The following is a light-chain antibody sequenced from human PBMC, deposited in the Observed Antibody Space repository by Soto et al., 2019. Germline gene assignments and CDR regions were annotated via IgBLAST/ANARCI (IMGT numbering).Light chain of an antibody. V-gene: IGKV3-20*01. CDR2: GTS. J-gene: IGKJ5*01. CDR3: QQSGSSPIT. CDR1: QSVSSSY. Sequence: EIVLTQSPGTLSLSPGERATLSCRASQSVSSSYLAWYQHKPGRAPRLLIDGTSSRATGIPDRFSGSGSGTDFTLTISRLEPEDFAVYYCQQSGSSPITFGQGTRLEIK.